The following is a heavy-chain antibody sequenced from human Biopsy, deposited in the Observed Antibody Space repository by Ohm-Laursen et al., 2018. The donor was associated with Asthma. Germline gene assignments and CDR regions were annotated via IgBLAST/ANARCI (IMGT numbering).Heavy chain of an antibody. CDR1: GFTFDDYG. CDR2: INWNGGST. J-gene: IGHJ4*02. Sequence: SLRLSCTASGFTFDDYGMSWVRQAPGKGLDWVSGINWNGGSTGYADSVKGRFTISRDNAKNSLFLQMNSLRAEDTAVYYCARGGSRDLWGTYRYPWDYWGQGTLATVSS. D-gene: IGHD3-16*02. V-gene: IGHV3-20*04. CDR3: ARGGSRDLWGTYRYPWDY.